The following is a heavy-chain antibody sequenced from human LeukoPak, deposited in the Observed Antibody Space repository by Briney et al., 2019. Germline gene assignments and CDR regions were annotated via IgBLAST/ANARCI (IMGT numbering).Heavy chain of an antibody. J-gene: IGHJ4*02. CDR2: IWYDGSNK. V-gene: IGHV3-33*01. Sequence: PGGSLRLSCAASGFTFSSYAMHWVRQAPGKGLEWVAVIWYDGSNKYYADSVKGRFTISRDNSKNTLYLQMNSLRAEDTAVYYCARDRAVATIYDYWGQGTLVTVSS. D-gene: IGHD5-12*01. CDR1: GFTFSSYA. CDR3: ARDRAVATIYDY.